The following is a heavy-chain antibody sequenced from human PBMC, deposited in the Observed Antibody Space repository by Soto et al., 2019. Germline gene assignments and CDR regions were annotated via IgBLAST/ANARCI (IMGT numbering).Heavy chain of an antibody. CDR2: IKKDGGEK. D-gene: IGHD7-27*01. CDR3: VRVGKNIPEAGHY. Sequence: GGSLRLSCEASGFTFSSYWMSWVRQAPGKGLAWVANIKKDGGEKYYVDSVKGRFTISRDNAKNSLFLHMNSLRAEDTAVYYCVRVGKNIPEAGHYWGPGTLVTVSS. J-gene: IGHJ4*02. CDR1: GFTFSSYW. V-gene: IGHV3-7*01.